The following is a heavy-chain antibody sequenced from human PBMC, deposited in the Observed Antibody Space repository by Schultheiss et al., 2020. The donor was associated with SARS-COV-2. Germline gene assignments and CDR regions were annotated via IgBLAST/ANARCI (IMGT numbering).Heavy chain of an antibody. V-gene: IGHV2-70*01. CDR3: ARIAAAEGLNYYYGMDV. CDR1: GFSLSTSGVG. Sequence: SGPTLVKPTQTLTLTCTFSGFSLSTSGVGVGCIRQPPGKALEWLALIDWDDDKYYSTSLKTRLTISKDTSKNQVVLTMTNMDPVDTATYYCARIAAAEGLNYYYGMDVWGQGTTVTVSS. J-gene: IGHJ6*02. CDR2: IDWDDDK. D-gene: IGHD6-13*01.